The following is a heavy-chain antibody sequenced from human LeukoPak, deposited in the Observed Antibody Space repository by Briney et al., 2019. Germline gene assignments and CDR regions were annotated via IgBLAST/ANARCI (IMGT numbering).Heavy chain of an antibody. CDR1: GFTFSSYD. CDR2: IGTAGDT. CDR3: ARDRGYDFTEQLYYYGMDV. D-gene: IGHD5-12*01. V-gene: IGHV3-13*01. Sequence: PSGGSLRLSCAASGFTFSSYDMHWVRQATGKGLEWVSAIGTAGDTYYPGSVKGRFTISRENAKNSLYLQMNSLRAGDTAVYYCARDRGYDFTEQLYYYGMDVWGQGTTVTVSS. J-gene: IGHJ6*02.